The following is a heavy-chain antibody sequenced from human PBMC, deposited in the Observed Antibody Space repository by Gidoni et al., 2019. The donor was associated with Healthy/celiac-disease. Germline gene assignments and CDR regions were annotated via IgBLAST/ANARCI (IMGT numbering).Heavy chain of an antibody. V-gene: IGHV1-24*01. Sequence: QVQLVRSGAEVRKPGASVKVSCKVSGYTLTELSMHWVRQAPGKGLEWMGGFDPEDGETIYAQKFQGRVTMTEDTSTDTAYMELSSLRSEDTAVYYCATVVHYYYYMDVWGKGTTVTVSS. CDR1: GYTLTELS. CDR3: ATVVHYYYYMDV. J-gene: IGHJ6*03. CDR2: FDPEDGET. D-gene: IGHD6-6*01.